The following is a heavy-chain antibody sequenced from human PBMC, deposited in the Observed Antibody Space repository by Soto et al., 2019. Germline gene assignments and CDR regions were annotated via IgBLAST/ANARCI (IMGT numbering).Heavy chain of an antibody. CDR3: ARTKYYHDTTAYIFDY. CDR1: GGSLNSGDY. J-gene: IGHJ4*02. V-gene: IGHV4-30-4*01. CDR2: IYHSGGS. D-gene: IGHD3-22*01. Sequence: SETLSLTCTVSGGSLNSGDYWSWIRQPPGKGLEWIGYIYHSGGSYYNPSLKGRVTMSVDMSQNQFSLTLNSVSAADTAVYYCARTKYYHDTTAYIFDYWGQGALVTVSS.